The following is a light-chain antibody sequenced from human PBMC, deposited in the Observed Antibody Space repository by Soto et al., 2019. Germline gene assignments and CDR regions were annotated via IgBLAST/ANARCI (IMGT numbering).Light chain of an antibody. CDR1: SSDVGSYNL. V-gene: IGLV2-23*01. CDR2: EGN. CDR3: CSYAPTTTLV. Sequence: QSALTQPASVSGSPGQSITISCTGTSSDVGSYNLVSWYQQHPGKAPKLMIYEGNERPSGVSNRFFGSKSGNTASLTISGLQAEDEADYYCCSYAPTTTLVFGGGTQLTVL. J-gene: IGLJ2*01.